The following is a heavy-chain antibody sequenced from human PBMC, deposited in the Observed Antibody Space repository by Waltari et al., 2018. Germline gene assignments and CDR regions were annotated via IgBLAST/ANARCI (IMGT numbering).Heavy chain of an antibody. Sequence: KASGYTFTSYDINWVRQATGQGLEWMGWMNPNSGNTGYAQKFQGRVTITRNTSISTAYMELSSLRSEDTAVYYCARGPEYSSSWYDYWGQGTLVTVSS. CDR2: MNPNSGNT. J-gene: IGHJ4*02. D-gene: IGHD6-13*01. CDR1: GYTFTSYD. CDR3: ARGPEYSSSWYDY. V-gene: IGHV1-8*03.